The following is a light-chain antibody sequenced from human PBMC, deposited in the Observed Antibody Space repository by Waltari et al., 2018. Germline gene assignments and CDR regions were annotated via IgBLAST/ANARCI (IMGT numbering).Light chain of an antibody. J-gene: IGLJ3*02. CDR2: RSD. CDR3: ASWDDSLNGHWV. CDR1: ASNIGGKL. Sequence: QPVLTQPPSVSGTPGQRVPISCSGRASNIGGKLTIWYQPPPGKAPKLLIYRSDLRPSGVPDRFSGSKSGTSASLAISGLQSEDEADYFCASWDDSLNGHWVFGGGTKVTVL. V-gene: IGLV1-44*01.